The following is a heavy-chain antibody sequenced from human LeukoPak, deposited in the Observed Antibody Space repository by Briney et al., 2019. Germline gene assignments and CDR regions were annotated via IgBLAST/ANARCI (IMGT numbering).Heavy chain of an antibody. CDR2: INPNSGGT. J-gene: IGHJ4*02. V-gene: IGHV1-2*02. CDR1: GYMFTGYY. Sequence: EASVKVSCKASGYMFTGYYMHWVRQAPGQGLEWMGWINPNSGGTNYAQKFQGRVTMTRDTSISTAYMELSSLRSDDTAVCYCARGYCSGDCFTLFDYWGQGTLVTVSS. CDR3: ARGYCSGDCFTLFDY. D-gene: IGHD2-21*02.